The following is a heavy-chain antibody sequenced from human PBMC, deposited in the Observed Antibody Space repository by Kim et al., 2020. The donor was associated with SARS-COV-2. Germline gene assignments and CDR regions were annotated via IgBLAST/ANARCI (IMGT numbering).Heavy chain of an antibody. CDR2: IWYDGSNK. CDR3: ARDPGAYYYDSSGYYYVLPGGMDV. V-gene: IGHV3-33*01. D-gene: IGHD3-22*01. J-gene: IGHJ6*02. Sequence: GGSLRLSCAASGFTFSSYGMHWVRQAPGKGLEWVAVIWYDGSNKYYADSVKGRFTISRDNSKNTLYLQLNSLRAEDTAVYYCARDPGAYYYDSSGYYYVLPGGMDVWGQGTPVTVSS. CDR1: GFTFSSYG.